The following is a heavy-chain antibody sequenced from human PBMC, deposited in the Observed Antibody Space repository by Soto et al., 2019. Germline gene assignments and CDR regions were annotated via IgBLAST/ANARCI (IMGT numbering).Heavy chain of an antibody. CDR3: TRWGRGIINDY. J-gene: IGHJ4*01. Sequence: QVQLVESGGGVFQPGRSLRLSCVASGFIFSSYGMHWVRQAPGKGLEWVAVIWNDGSNKYYGDSVKGRFTVSKDNSKNTLYLQMSSLRVDDTAVYYCTRWGRGIINDYWGHGTLVTVSS. V-gene: IGHV3-33*01. CDR1: GFIFSSYG. CDR2: IWNDGSNK. D-gene: IGHD3-10*01.